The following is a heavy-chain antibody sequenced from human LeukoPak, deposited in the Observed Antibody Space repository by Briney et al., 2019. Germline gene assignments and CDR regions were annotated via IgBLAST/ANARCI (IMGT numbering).Heavy chain of an antibody. V-gene: IGHV3-23*01. CDR2: ISGSGGST. CDR1: GFTFSSYA. Sequence: GGSLRLSCAASGFTFSSYAMSWVRQAPGKGLEWASAISGSGGSTYYADSVKGRFTISRDNSKNTLYLQMNSLRAEDTAVYYCATYYDFWSGYYTYYFDYWGQGTLVTVSS. J-gene: IGHJ4*02. D-gene: IGHD3-3*01. CDR3: ATYYDFWSGYYTYYFDY.